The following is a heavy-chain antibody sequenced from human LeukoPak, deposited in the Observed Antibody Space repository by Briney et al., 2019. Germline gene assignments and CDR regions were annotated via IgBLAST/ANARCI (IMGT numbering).Heavy chain of an antibody. J-gene: IGHJ4*02. CDR2: INYSGST. Sequence: SETLSLTCTVSGGSITTSNYYWGWIRQPPGKGLEWIGIINYSGSTYYNPSLKSRVTMSVDTSKNQFSLKLNSVTAADTAVYYCAGVPTSDYFDCWGQVTLVTVSS. CDR3: AGVPTSDYFDC. V-gene: IGHV4-39*07. CDR1: GGSITTSNYY.